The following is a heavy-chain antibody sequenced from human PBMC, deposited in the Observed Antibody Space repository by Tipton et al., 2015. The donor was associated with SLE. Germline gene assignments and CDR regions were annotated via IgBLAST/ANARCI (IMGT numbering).Heavy chain of an antibody. V-gene: IGHV3-30*04. Sequence: LSLTCTVSGASVSSYAMHWVRQAPGKGLEWVAVISYDGSNKYYADSVKGRFTISRDNSKNTLYLQMNSLRAEDTAVYYCARDLAPGTGRYYFDYWGQGTLVTVSS. J-gene: IGHJ4*02. D-gene: IGHD2-8*02. CDR2: ISYDGSNK. CDR1: GASVSSYA. CDR3: ARDLAPGTGRYYFDY.